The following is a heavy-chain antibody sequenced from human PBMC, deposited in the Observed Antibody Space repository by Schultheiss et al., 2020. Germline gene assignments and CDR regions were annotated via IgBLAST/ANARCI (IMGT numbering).Heavy chain of an antibody. J-gene: IGHJ6*02. CDR3: ARGRRTARSSYYYYGMDV. D-gene: IGHD1-14*01. CDR1: GGSFSGYY. V-gene: IGHV4-34*01. CDR2: INHSGST. Sequence: SETLSLTCAVYGGSFSGYYWTWIRQPPGKGLEWIGEINHSGSTNYNPSLKSRVTLSIDTSKNQFSLRLSSVTAADRAVYYCARGRRTARSSYYYYGMDVWGQGTTVTVSS.